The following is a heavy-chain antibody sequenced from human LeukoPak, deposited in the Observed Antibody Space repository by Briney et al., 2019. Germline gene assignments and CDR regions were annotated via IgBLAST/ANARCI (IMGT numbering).Heavy chain of an antibody. CDR1: GGSISSSSHY. V-gene: IGHV4-39*02. Sequence: SETLSLTCTVSGGSISSSSHYWGWIRQPPGKGLEWIGSIYYSGSTYYNPSLKSRVTISVDTSKNQFSLKLSSVTAADTAVYYCAREEKWYDAFDIWGQGTMVTVSS. CDR3: AREEKWYDAFDI. CDR2: IYYSGST. J-gene: IGHJ3*02. D-gene: IGHD2-8*01.